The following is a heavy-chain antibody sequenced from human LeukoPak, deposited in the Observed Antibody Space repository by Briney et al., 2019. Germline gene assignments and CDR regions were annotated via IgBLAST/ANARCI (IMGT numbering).Heavy chain of an antibody. Sequence: ASVKVSCKASRGTFSSYAISWVRQAPGQGLEWMGGIIPIFGTANYAQKFQGRVTITADESTSAAYMELSSLRSEDTAVYYCARGPSSGWPTYYYYYYMDVWGKGTTVTISS. D-gene: IGHD6-19*01. CDR2: IIPIFGTA. J-gene: IGHJ6*03. V-gene: IGHV1-69*13. CDR3: ARGPSSGWPTYYYYYYMDV. CDR1: RGTFSSYA.